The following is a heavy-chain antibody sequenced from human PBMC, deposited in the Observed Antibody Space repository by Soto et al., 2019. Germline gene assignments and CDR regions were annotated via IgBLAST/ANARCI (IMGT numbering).Heavy chain of an antibody. CDR3: AKETWDSWRGPFDF. CDR1: GFTFSNYV. Sequence: EVQLLESGGGLVQPGGSLRLSCAASGFTFSNYVMSWVRQAPGRGLEWVSGISGSGIGTYLADSVKGRFTISRDNSKNTVSLQMNNLRADDTAVYYCAKETWDSWRGPFDFWGQGKLVTVTS. V-gene: IGHV3-23*01. D-gene: IGHD3-3*01. J-gene: IGHJ4*02. CDR2: ISGSGIGT.